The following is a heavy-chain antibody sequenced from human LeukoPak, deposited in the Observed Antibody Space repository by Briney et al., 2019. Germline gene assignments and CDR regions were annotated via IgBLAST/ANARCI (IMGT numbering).Heavy chain of an antibody. V-gene: IGHV5-51*01. Sequence: GESLKISCKGSGYSFTNYWIGWVRQTPGKGLEWMGILYPGDSDTRYSPSFQGQVTISADKSISTAYLQWSSLKASDTAMYYCARKDAGYALSTCFDYWGQGTLVTVSS. CDR3: ARKDAGYALSTCFDY. D-gene: IGHD5-12*01. J-gene: IGHJ4*02. CDR1: GYSFTNYW. CDR2: LYPGDSDT.